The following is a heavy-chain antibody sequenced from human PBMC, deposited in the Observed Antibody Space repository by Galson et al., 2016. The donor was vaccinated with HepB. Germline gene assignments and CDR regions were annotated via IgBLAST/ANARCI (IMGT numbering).Heavy chain of an antibody. J-gene: IGHJ4*02. D-gene: IGHD3-3*01. V-gene: IGHV3-7*01. CDR2: MREDGGET. CDR1: GFTFTRSW. CDR3: VRDPGPRIRIFGVVAGFDY. Sequence: SLRLSCAASGFTFTRSWMTWVRQAPGKGLEWVANMREDGGETNYVDSVKGRFTISRDNAKNSLYLQMSSLRAEDTAVYYCVRDPGPRIRIFGVVAGFDYWGQGSLVVVSS.